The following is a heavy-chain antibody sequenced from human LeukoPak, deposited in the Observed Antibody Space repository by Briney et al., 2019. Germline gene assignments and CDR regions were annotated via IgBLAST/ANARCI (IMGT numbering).Heavy chain of an antibody. Sequence: PSETLSLTCAVYGGSFSGYYWSWIRQPPGKGLEWIGEINHSGSTNYNPSLKSRVTMSLDTSKNQFSLKLRSVTAADTAVYYCARDRLGLDYWGQGTLVTVSS. CDR3: ARDRLGLDY. CDR1: GGSFSGYY. D-gene: IGHD6-19*01. V-gene: IGHV4-34*01. J-gene: IGHJ4*02. CDR2: INHSGST.